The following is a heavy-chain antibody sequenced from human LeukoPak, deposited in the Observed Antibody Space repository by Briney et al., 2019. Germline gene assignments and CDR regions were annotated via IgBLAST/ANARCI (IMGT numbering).Heavy chain of an antibody. CDR2: IYYSGST. V-gene: IGHV4-59*08. J-gene: IGHJ4*02. Sequence: KPSETLSLTCTVSGGSISSYYWSWIRQPPGKGLEWIGYIYYSGSTNYNPSLKSRVTISVDTSKNQFSLKLSSVTAADTAVYYCARHLPTYVGIPDYFDYWGQGTLVTVSS. D-gene: IGHD1-26*01. CDR3: ARHLPTYVGIPDYFDY. CDR1: GGSISSYY.